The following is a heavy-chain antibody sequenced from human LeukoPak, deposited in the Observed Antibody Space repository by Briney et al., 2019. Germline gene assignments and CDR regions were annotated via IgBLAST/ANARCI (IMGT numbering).Heavy chain of an antibody. CDR3: ARLRFLEWRAFDI. CDR1: GYSFTSYW. V-gene: IGHV5-51*01. Sequence: GESLKISCKGSGYSFTSYWIGWVRQMPGKGLECMGIIYPGDSDIRYSPSVQGQVAISAEKFISTAYLQWSSLKASDTAMYYCARLRFLEWRAFDIWGQGTMVTVSS. CDR2: IYPGDSDI. D-gene: IGHD3-3*01. J-gene: IGHJ3*02.